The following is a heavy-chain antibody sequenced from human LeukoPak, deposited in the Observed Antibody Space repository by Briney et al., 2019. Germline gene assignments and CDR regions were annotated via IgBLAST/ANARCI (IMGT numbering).Heavy chain of an antibody. Sequence: PGGSLRLSCAASGFTFSNAWMSWVRQAPGKGLEWVGRIKSKTDGGTTDYAAPVKGRFTISRDDSKNTLYLQMNSLKTEDTAVYYCTTDGPIAAAGDFDYWGQGTLVTVSS. CDR3: TTDGPIAAAGDFDY. J-gene: IGHJ4*02. CDR2: IKSKTDGGTT. V-gene: IGHV3-15*01. D-gene: IGHD6-13*01. CDR1: GFTFSNAW.